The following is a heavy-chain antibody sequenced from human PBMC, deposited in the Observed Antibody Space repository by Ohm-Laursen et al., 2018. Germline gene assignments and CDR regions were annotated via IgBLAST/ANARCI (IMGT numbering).Heavy chain of an antibody. J-gene: IGHJ4*02. CDR3: ARGLIEY. CDR1: GDSISAHY. CDR2: IHHTGYT. D-gene: IGHD3-16*01. Sequence: SETLSLTCSVSGDSISAHYWSWIRQPPGKGLEWIGYIHHTGYTTYNPSLKSRVTISVDTSKNQISLKLTSVTAADTAVYYCARGLIEYWGQGTLVTVSS. V-gene: IGHV4-59*11.